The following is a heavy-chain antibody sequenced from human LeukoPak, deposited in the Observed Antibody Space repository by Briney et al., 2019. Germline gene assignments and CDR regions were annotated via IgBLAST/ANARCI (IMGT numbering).Heavy chain of an antibody. J-gene: IGHJ3*02. V-gene: IGHV3-30-3*01. CDR3: ARDAAGASDM. CDR1: GFTFSSYA. CDR2: ISYDGSNK. D-gene: IGHD6-13*01. Sequence: GRSLRLSCAASGFTFSSYAMHWVRQAPGKGLEWVAVISYDGSNKYYADSVKGRFTISRDNSKNTLYLQMNSLRVEDTAVYYCARDAAGASDMWGQGTMVTVSS.